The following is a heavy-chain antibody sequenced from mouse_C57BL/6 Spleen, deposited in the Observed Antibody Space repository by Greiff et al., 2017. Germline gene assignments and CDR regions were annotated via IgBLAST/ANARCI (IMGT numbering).Heavy chain of an antibody. CDR3: ARWGDGYPDY. CDR2: IYPRSGNT. CDR1: GYTFTSYG. V-gene: IGHV1-81*01. D-gene: IGHD2-3*01. Sequence: VQLVESGAELARPGASVKLSCKASGYTFTSYGISWVKQRTGQGLEWIGEIYPRSGNTYYNEKFKGKATLTADKSSSTAYMELRSLTSEDSAVYFCARWGDGYPDYWGQGTTLTVSS. J-gene: IGHJ2*01.